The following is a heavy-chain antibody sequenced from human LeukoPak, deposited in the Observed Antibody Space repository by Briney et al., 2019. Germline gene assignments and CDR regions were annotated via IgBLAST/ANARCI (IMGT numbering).Heavy chain of an antibody. CDR1: GFTFSSYS. Sequence: GGSLRLSCAASGFTFSSYSMNWVRQAPGKGLEWVSSISSSSSYIYYADSVKGRFTISRDNAKNSLYLQTNSLRAEDTAVYYCASSGWFPDYYGMDVWGQGTTVTVSS. J-gene: IGHJ6*02. V-gene: IGHV3-21*01. CDR2: ISSSSSYI. CDR3: ASSGWFPDYYGMDV. D-gene: IGHD6-19*01.